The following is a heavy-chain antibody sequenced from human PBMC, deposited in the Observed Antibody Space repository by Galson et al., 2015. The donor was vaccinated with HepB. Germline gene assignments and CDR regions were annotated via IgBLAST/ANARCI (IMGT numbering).Heavy chain of an antibody. Sequence: FSSYAISWVRQAPGQGLEWMGGIIPIFGTANYAQKFQGRVTITADESTSTAYMELSSLRSEDTAVYYCATSRGAPLNYDILTGSTNWFDPWGQGTLVTVSS. CDR3: ATSRGAPLNYDILTGSTNWFDP. CDR2: IIPIFGTA. J-gene: IGHJ5*02. V-gene: IGHV1-69*01. CDR1: FSSYA. D-gene: IGHD3-9*01.